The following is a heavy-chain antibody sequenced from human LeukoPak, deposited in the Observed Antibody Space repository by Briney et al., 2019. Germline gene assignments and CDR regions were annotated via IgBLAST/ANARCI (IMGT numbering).Heavy chain of an antibody. D-gene: IGHD3-10*01. Sequence: ASVKVSCKASGYTFTSYDINWVRQATGQGLEWMGWMNPNSGNTGYAQKFQGRVTMTRNTSISTAYVELSSLRSEDTAVYYCARALWSTGGPIDYWGQGTLVTVSS. V-gene: IGHV1-8*01. CDR1: GYTFTSYD. CDR3: ARALWSTGGPIDY. J-gene: IGHJ4*02. CDR2: MNPNSGNT.